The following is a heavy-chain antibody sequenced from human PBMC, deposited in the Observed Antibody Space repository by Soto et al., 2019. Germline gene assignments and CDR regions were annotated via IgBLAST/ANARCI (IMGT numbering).Heavy chain of an antibody. CDR2: INPIIGKA. V-gene: IGHV1-69*04. CDR3: ARAWPHNWNDARNWFDP. Sequence: QVQLVQSGAEVRKPGSSVMVSCKASGGTFSSYAINWVRQAPGQGLEWMGRINPIIGKADYAQKFQGRVTITADKYTSTAYMELSSLRSEDTAVYYCARAWPHNWNDARNWFDPWGQGTLVTVSS. CDR1: GGTFSSYA. D-gene: IGHD1-1*01. J-gene: IGHJ5*02.